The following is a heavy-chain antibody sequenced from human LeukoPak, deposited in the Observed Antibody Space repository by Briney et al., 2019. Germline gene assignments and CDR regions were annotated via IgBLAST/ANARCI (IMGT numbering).Heavy chain of an antibody. J-gene: IGHJ4*02. Sequence: ASVKVSCKDSGYTFCGYYMHCVRQAPGQGLEWMGWINPNSGDTKYAQKFQGRVTMTRDTSISTAYMELSRLRSDDTAVYYCPTQRGSYLCGTDYYYWGLGTLVTVSS. CDR3: PTQRGSYLCGTDYYY. CDR1: GYTFCGYY. D-gene: IGHD3/OR15-3a*01. V-gene: IGHV1-2*02. CDR2: INPNSGDT.